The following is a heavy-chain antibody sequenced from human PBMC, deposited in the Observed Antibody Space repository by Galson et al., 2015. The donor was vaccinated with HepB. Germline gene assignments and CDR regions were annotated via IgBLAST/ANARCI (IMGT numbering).Heavy chain of an antibody. CDR3: ARDLSGHENAFDI. CDR2: INPSGGST. Sequence: SCKASGYTFTSYYMPWVRQAPGQGLEWMGIINPSGGSTSYAQKFQGRVTMTRDTSTSTVYMELSSLRSEDTAVYYCARDLSGHENAFDIWGQGTMVTVSS. CDR1: GYTFTSYY. V-gene: IGHV1-46*01. D-gene: IGHD3-10*01. J-gene: IGHJ3*02.